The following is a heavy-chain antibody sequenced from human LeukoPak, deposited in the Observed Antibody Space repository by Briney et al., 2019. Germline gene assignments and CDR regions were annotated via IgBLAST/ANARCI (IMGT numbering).Heavy chain of an antibody. Sequence: PGGSLRLSCAASGFTFSSYSMNWVRQAPGKGLEWVSAISGSGGSTYYADSVKGRFTISRDNSKNTLYLQMNSLRAEDTAVYYCAKGWFRELTQRWGQGTLVTVSS. CDR2: ISGSGGST. V-gene: IGHV3-23*01. D-gene: IGHD3-10*01. J-gene: IGHJ4*02. CDR1: GFTFSSYS. CDR3: AKGWFRELTQR.